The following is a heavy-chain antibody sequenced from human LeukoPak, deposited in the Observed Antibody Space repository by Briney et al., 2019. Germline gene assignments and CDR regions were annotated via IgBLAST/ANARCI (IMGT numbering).Heavy chain of an antibody. Sequence: SETLSLTCSVSGGSISGYYWSWIRQPAGKGLEWIGRIFNSENTNYNPSLKSRITMSVDTSKNQFSLKLSSVTAAGTAVYYCARGPVTARSNAFDIWGQGTMVTVSS. CDR1: GGSISGYY. V-gene: IGHV4-4*07. CDR2: IFNSENT. D-gene: IGHD6-6*01. J-gene: IGHJ3*02. CDR3: ARGPVTARSNAFDI.